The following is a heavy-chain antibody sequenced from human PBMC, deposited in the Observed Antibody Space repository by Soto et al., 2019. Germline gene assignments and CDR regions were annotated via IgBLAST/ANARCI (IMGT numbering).Heavy chain of an antibody. CDR2: ASFDGNTQ. CDR3: ARVVVETSRNDGMDV. J-gene: IGHJ6*02. V-gene: IGHV3-30-3*01. D-gene: IGHD5-18*01. CDR1: GFTFSSFA. Sequence: GGSLRLSCAASGFTFSSFAMHWVRQAPGKGLEWVTLASFDGNTQYYADSVKGRFTISRDNSKSTLYLQMSSLRAEDTAVYYCARVVVETSRNDGMDVWGQGTAVTVSS.